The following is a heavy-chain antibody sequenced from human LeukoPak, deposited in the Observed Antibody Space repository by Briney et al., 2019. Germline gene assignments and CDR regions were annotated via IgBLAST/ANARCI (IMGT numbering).Heavy chain of an antibody. Sequence: GASLQISCTSSGYSYTPYWIGWVRQLPGKGLEWMGLIYPGDSDTRYSPSFQGQVTISADKSISTAYLQWSSLKASDTAMYYCARQDYYDSSYYYLVWGQGTLVTVSS. D-gene: IGHD3-22*01. CDR3: ARQDYYDSSYYYLV. CDR1: GYSYTPYW. V-gene: IGHV5-51*01. CDR2: IYPGDSDT. J-gene: IGHJ4*02.